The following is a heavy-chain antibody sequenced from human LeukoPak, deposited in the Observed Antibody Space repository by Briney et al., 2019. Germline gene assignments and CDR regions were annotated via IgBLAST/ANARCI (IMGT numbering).Heavy chain of an antibody. Sequence: GESLKISCKGSGYSFTSYWIGWVRQMPGKGLAWMGIIYPGHSDTRYSPSFQGQVTISADKSISTAYLQWSSLKASDTAMYYCVRHSWYSSGRYYYYMDVWGKGTTVTVSS. CDR3: VRHSWYSSGRYYYYMDV. CDR2: IYPGHSDT. J-gene: IGHJ6*03. D-gene: IGHD6-19*01. V-gene: IGHV5-51*01. CDR1: GYSFTSYW.